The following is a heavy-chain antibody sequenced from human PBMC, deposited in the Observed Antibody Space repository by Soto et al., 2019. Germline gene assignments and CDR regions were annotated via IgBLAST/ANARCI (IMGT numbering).Heavy chain of an antibody. CDR3: ARSPYCSGGSCYQPLDY. D-gene: IGHD2-15*01. CDR2: ISAYNGNT. CDR1: GYTFTSYG. V-gene: IGHV1-18*01. J-gene: IGHJ4*02. Sequence: ASVKVSCKASGYTFTSYGISWVRQAPGQGLEWMGWISAYNGNTNYAQKLQGRVTMTTDTSTSTAYMELRSLRSDDTAVYYCARSPYCSGGSCYQPLDYWGQGTLVTVSS.